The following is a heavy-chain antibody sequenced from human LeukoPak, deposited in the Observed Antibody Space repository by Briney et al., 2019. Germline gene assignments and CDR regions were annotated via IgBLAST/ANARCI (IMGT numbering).Heavy chain of an antibody. J-gene: IGHJ3*02. CDR2: INPNSGDT. CDR1: GYTFIDYY. Sequence: ASVKVSCKASGYTFIDYYIHWVRQAPGQGLEWMGWINPNSGDTKYAQKFQGRVTMTRDTSISTAYMELSRLRSDDTAMYYCARADSSGYYYADAFDIWGQGTMVTVSS. D-gene: IGHD3-22*01. V-gene: IGHV1-2*02. CDR3: ARADSSGYYYADAFDI.